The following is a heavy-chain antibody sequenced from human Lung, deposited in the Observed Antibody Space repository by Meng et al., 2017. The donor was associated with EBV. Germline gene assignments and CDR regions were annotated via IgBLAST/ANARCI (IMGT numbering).Heavy chain of an antibody. D-gene: IGHD2-2*02. CDR1: AHAISSAVF. Sequence: HAQLQESGSRLVSPSPTLSLTSTVSAHAISSAVFWIWIRQHPGKDLEWIGYISYSGATHYNPSLKSRLTISVDTAKNQFSLSLSSVTAADTAVYYCARVVGDCASCYKGWFDPWGQGTLVTVSS. CDR3: ARVVGDCASCYKGWFDP. J-gene: IGHJ5*02. V-gene: IGHV4-30-4*01. CDR2: ISYSGAT.